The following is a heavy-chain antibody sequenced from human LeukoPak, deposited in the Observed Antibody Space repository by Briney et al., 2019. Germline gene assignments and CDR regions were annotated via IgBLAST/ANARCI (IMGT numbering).Heavy chain of an antibody. J-gene: IGHJ4*02. CDR1: GGTFGRDT. V-gene: IGHV1-2*02. Sequence: ASVKVSCKPSGGTFGRDTISWMRQAPGQGLEWMGWINPNSGGTNYAQKFQGRVTMTRDTSISTAYMELSRLRSDDTAVYYCARSGLWFGESYFDYWGQGTLVTVSS. D-gene: IGHD3-10*01. CDR3: ARSGLWFGESYFDY. CDR2: INPNSGGT.